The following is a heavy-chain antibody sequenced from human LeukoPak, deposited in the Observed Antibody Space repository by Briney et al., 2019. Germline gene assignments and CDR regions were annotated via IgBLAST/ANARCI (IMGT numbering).Heavy chain of an antibody. CDR1: GFTFSSYA. CDR2: ISYDGSNK. CDR3: KSGGAAPGSFDY. D-gene: IGHD1-1*01. Sequence: QPGRSLRLSCAASGFTFSSYAMHWVRQAPGKGLEWVAVISYDGSNKYYADSVKGRFTISRDNAKNSLYLQLNSLRVEDTAVYYCKSGGAAPGSFDYWGQGTLVTVSP. V-gene: IGHV3-30-3*01. J-gene: IGHJ4*02.